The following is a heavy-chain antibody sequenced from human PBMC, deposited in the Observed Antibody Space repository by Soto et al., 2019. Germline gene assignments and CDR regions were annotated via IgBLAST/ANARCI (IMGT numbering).Heavy chain of an antibody. CDR1: GFSLSTSGVG. CDR2: IYWDDDK. CDR3: AHSGGSGGILADRHPDAFDI. J-gene: IGHJ3*02. D-gene: IGHD2-15*01. Sequence: QITLKESGPTLVKPTQTLTLTCTFSGFSLSTSGVGVGWIRQPPGKALEWLALIYWDDDKRYSPSLKSRLTTTQHTSNTQVVLTMTNMDPVETATYSCAHSGGSGGILADRHPDAFDIWGQGTMVTVSS. V-gene: IGHV2-5*02.